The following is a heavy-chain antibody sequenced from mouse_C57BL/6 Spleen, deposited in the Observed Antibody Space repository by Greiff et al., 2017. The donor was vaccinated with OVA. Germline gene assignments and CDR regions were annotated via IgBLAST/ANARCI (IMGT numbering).Heavy chain of an antibody. V-gene: IGHV2-2*01. Sequence: VKLVESGPGLVQPSQSLSITCTVSGFSLTSYGVHWVRQSPGKGLEWLGVIWSGGSTDYNAAFISRLSISKDNSKSKVFFKMNSLQADDTAIYYCASGGYDYDWFAYWGQGTLVTVSA. D-gene: IGHD2-4*01. CDR3: ASGGYDYDWFAY. CDR2: IWSGGST. CDR1: GFSLTSYG. J-gene: IGHJ3*01.